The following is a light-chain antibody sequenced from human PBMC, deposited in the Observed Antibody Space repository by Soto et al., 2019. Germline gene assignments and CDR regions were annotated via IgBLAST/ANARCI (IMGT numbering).Light chain of an antibody. CDR1: QDISNY. J-gene: IGKJ3*01. Sequence: DIQMTQSPSSLSASVGDRVTITCQASQDISNYLNWYQQKPGKAPKLLIYDASNLETGVPSRFSGSGSGTDLTFTISSLQPEDIATYYCQQYDNLPIFTFGPGTKVDIK. CDR3: QQYDNLPIFT. V-gene: IGKV1-33*01. CDR2: DAS.